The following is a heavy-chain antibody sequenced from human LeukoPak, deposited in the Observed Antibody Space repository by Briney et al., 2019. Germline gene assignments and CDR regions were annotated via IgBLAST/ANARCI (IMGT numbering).Heavy chain of an antibody. CDR3: ARTLNPTYYDFWSGYYYYYYGMDV. V-gene: IGHV1-8*01. Sequence: GASVTVSCTASGYTFTSYDINWVRQATGQGLEWMGWMNPNSGNTGYAQKFQGRVTMTRNTSISTAYMELSSLRSEDTAVYYCARTLNPTYYDFWSGYYYYYYGMDVWGQGTTVTVSS. CDR1: GYTFTSYD. D-gene: IGHD3-3*01. J-gene: IGHJ6*02. CDR2: MNPNSGNT.